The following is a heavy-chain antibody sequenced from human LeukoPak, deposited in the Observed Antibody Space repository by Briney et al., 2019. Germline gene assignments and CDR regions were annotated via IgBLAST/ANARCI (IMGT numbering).Heavy chain of an antibody. J-gene: IGHJ5*02. CDR1: GGSISSYY. V-gene: IGHV4-59*08. D-gene: IGHD2-2*01. CDR3: ARRGYCSSTSCGFFDP. CDR2: IYYSGST. Sequence: PSETLSLTCTVSGGSISSYYWSWIRQPPGKGLGWIGYIYYSGSTNYNPSLKSRVTISVDTSKNQFSLKVSSVTAADTAVYYCARRGYCSSTSCGFFDPWGQGTLVTVSS.